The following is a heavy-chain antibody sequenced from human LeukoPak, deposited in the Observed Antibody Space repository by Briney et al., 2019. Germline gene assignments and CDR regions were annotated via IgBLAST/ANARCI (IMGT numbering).Heavy chain of an antibody. CDR2: IYSGGYT. Sequence: PGGSLRLSCAASGFTVTTNYMTWVRQAPGKGLEWVSIIYSGGYTDYADSVKGRFTISRDNSKNTLDLQMNSLRAEDTAVYYCAKGIGAAADYWGQGTLVTVSS. V-gene: IGHV3-66*01. D-gene: IGHD6-13*01. CDR3: AKGIGAAADY. J-gene: IGHJ4*02. CDR1: GFTVTTNY.